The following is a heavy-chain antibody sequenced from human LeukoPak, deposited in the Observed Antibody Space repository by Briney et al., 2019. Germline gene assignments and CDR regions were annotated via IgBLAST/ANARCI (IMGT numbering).Heavy chain of an antibody. Sequence: GGSLRLSCAASGFTFSSYWMSWVRQAPGKGLEWVANIKQGGSEKYYVDSVKGRFTISRDNAKNSLYLQMNSLRAEDTAVYYCARGPTYYYDSSGYYDYWGQGTLVTASS. V-gene: IGHV3-7*01. CDR3: ARGPTYYYDSSGYYDY. CDR2: IKQGGSEK. CDR1: GFTFSSYW. J-gene: IGHJ4*02. D-gene: IGHD3-22*01.